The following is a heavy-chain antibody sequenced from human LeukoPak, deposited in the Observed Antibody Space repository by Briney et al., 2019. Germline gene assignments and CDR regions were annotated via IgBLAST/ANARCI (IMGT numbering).Heavy chain of an antibody. J-gene: IGHJ4*02. D-gene: IGHD3-10*01. V-gene: IGHV4-34*01. CDR2: INPSGST. CDR3: ARGRVYGSESYFSRFFY. Sequence: SETLSLTCAVYGGSFSGYYWSWIRQPPGKGLEWIGEINPSGSTNYNPSLKSGVTISVDTSKNQFTLKLSSVTAADTAVYYCARGRVYGSESYFSRFFYWGQGTLVTVSS. CDR1: GGSFSGYY.